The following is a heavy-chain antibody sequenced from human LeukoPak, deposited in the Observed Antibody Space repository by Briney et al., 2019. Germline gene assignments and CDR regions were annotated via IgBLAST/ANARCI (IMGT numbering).Heavy chain of an antibody. J-gene: IGHJ4*02. V-gene: IGHV4-39*01. Sequence: KPSETLSLTCTVSGGSISSSSYYWGWIRRPPGKGLEWIGRIYYSGSTYYNPSLKSRVTISVDTSKNQFSLKLSSVTAADTAVYYCATLSVVRFGELLNYWGQGTLVTVSS. CDR1: GGSISSSSYY. CDR2: IYYSGST. CDR3: ATLSVVRFGELLNY. D-gene: IGHD3-10*01.